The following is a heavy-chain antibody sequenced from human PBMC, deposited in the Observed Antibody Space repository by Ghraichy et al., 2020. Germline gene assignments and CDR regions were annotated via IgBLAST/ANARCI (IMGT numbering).Heavy chain of an antibody. J-gene: IGHJ4*02. CDR3: ARGRYDTSAYYYTS. CDR2: IYHSGSA. D-gene: IGHD3-22*01. Sequence: SETLSLTCSVSGFSIRSGYYWGWIRQAQGRRLEWLVTIYHSGSASYNPSLKSRVTISVDTSKNQFSLRLDSVTAADTAFYYCARGRYDTSAYYYTSWGQGALV. CDR1: GFSIRSGYY. V-gene: IGHV4-38-2*02.